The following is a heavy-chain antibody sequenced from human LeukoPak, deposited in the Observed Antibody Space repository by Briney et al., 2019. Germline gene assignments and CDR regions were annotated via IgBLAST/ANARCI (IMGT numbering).Heavy chain of an antibody. J-gene: IGHJ4*02. CDR3: AREGGSGFDY. V-gene: IGHV3-21*01. D-gene: IGHD6-19*01. CDR2: ISSSSSYI. Sequence: GGSLRLSCAASGFTFSSYSMTWVRQAPGRGLEWVSSISSSSSYIYYADSVKGRFTISRDNAKNSLYLQMNSLRAEDTAVYYCAREGGSGFDYWGQGTLVTVSS. CDR1: GFTFSSYS.